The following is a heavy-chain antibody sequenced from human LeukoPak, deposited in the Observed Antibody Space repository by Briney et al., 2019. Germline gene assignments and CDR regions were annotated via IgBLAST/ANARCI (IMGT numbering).Heavy chain of an antibody. CDR1: GGSISSGGYY. V-gene: IGHV4-30-2*01. Sequence: KTSETLSLTCTVSGGSISSGGYYWSWIRQPPGKGLEWIGYIYHSGSTYYNPSLKSRVTISVDRSKNQFSLKLSSVTAADTAVYYCARDGGFWSGYYRDFDYWGQGTLVTVSS. CDR3: ARDGGFWSGYYRDFDY. D-gene: IGHD3-3*01. J-gene: IGHJ4*02. CDR2: IYHSGST.